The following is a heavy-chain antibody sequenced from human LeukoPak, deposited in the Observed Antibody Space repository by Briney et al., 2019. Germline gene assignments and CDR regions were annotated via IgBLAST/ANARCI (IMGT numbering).Heavy chain of an antibody. CDR3: TTEAALWPGFDY. CDR1: GFIFTSRA. D-gene: IGHD3-10*01. V-gene: IGHV3-15*07. J-gene: IGHJ4*02. CDR2: IKSKTDGGTT. Sequence: KLWGSLRLSCAGSGFIFTSRAMNWVRQAPGKGLEWVGRIKSKTDGGTTDYAAPVKGRFTISRDDSKNTLYLQMNSLKTEDTAVYYCTTEAALWPGFDYWGQGTLVTVSS.